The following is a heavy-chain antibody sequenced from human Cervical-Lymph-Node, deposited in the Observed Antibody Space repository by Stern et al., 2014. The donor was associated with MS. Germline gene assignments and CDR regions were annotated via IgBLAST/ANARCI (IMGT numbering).Heavy chain of an antibody. CDR1: GYTFTNYP. V-gene: IGHV7-4-1*02. J-gene: IGHJ4*02. CDR2: INTNTGNS. Sequence: QVQLVQSGSELKKPGASVKVSCKASGYTFTNYPINWVRQAPGQGLEWMGRINTNTGNSTYAEGFTGRFVFSLDTSVSTAYLQISSLKAEDTAVYYCARDFVDTAMVTRSDYFDCWGQGTLVTVSS. CDR3: ARDFVDTAMVTRSDYFDC. D-gene: IGHD5-18*01.